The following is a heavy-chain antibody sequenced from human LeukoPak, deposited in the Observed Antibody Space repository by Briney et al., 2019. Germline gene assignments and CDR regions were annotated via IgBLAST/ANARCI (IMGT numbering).Heavy chain of an antibody. Sequence: GGSLRLSCAASGFTVSSNYMTWVRQAPGKGLEWVSIIYSGGSTYYADSVSGRFTISRDNSKNTLYLQMNSLRAEDTAVYYCAALYSSSWVDYWGQGTLVTVSS. CDR3: AALYSSSWVDY. CDR2: IYSGGST. CDR1: GFTVSSNY. V-gene: IGHV3-53*01. D-gene: IGHD6-13*01. J-gene: IGHJ4*02.